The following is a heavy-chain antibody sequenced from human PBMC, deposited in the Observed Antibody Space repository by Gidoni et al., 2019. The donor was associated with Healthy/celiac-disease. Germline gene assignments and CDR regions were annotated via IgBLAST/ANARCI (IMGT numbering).Heavy chain of an antibody. CDR2: IYYSGST. J-gene: IGHJ4*02. CDR1: CGSIRRGDYY. D-gene: IGHD2-2*01. CDR3: ARVKYCSSTSCLHYFDY. Sequence: QVQLQESGPGLVKPSQTLSLTCTVSCGSIRRGDYYWSWIRQPPGKGLEWIGYIYYSGSTYYNPSLKSRVTISVDTSKNQFSLKLSSVTAADTAVYYCARVKYCSSTSCLHYFDYWGQGTLVTVSS. V-gene: IGHV4-30-4*01.